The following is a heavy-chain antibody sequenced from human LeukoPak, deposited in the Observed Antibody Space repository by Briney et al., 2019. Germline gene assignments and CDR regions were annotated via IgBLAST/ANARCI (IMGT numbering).Heavy chain of an antibody. Sequence: PGGSLRLSCAASGFTFSNAWMSWVRQAPGKGLEWVGRIKSKIDGGTTDYAAPVKGRFTISRDDSKNTLYLQMNSLKTEDIAVYYCSTDARSRVRGVITWGQGTLVTVSS. CDR2: IKSKIDGGTT. J-gene: IGHJ5*02. CDR1: GFTFSNAW. CDR3: STDARSRVRGVIT. V-gene: IGHV3-15*01. D-gene: IGHD3-10*01.